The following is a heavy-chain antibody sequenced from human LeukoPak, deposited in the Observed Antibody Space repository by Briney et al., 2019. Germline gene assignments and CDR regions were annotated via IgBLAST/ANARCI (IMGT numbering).Heavy chain of an antibody. CDR3: ARDLSNWSLDAFDI. CDR2: ISSSSGYI. CDR1: GGSISSSS. J-gene: IGHJ3*02. Sequence: ETLSLTCTVSGGSISSSSYYWGWIRQPPGKGLEWISFISSSSGYISYADSVKGRFTISRDNAKDSVYLQMNSLRAEDTAVYYCARDLSNWSLDAFDIWGQGTMVTVSS. D-gene: IGHD6-13*01. V-gene: IGHV3-21*01.